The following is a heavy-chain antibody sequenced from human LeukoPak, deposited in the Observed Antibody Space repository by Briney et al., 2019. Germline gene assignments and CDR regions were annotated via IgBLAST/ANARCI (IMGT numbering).Heavy chain of an antibody. D-gene: IGHD1-26*01. CDR3: ASAVDRGSYGFDY. Sequence: SVKVSCKASGGTFSSYAISWVRQAPGQGLEWMGGIIPIFGTANYAQKFQGRVTITADESTSTAYMELSSLRSEDTAVYYCASAVDRGSYGFDYWGQGTLVTVSS. CDR2: IIPIFGTA. J-gene: IGHJ4*02. V-gene: IGHV1-69*13. CDR1: GGTFSSYA.